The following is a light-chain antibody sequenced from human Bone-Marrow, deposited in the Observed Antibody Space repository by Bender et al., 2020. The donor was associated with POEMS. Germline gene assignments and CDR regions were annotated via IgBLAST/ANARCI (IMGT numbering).Light chain of an antibody. J-gene: IGLJ3*02. CDR3: VLYVGSGIWV. V-gene: IGLV8-61*01. CDR2: NTN. Sequence: QTVVTQEPSFSVSPGGTVTLTCGLNSGSVSTTFYPTWYQQTPGRPPRTLISNTNSRSPGVPDRFSGSILGDKAALTITGAQADDECDYYCVLYVGSGIWVFGGGTKVTVL. CDR1: SGSVSTTFY.